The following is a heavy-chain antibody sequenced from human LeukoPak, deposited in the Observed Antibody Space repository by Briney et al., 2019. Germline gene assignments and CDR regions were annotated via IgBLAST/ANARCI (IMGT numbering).Heavy chain of an antibody. CDR1: GGSISRYY. Sequence: SETLSLTCTVSGGSISRYYWSWIRQPPGKGLEWIGYIYYSGSTNYNPSLKSRVTISVDTSKNQFSLKLSSVTAADTAVYYCARHLMVRGVAYFDYWGQGTLVTVSS. CDR3: ARHLMVRGVAYFDY. V-gene: IGHV4-59*08. D-gene: IGHD3-10*01. CDR2: IYYSGST. J-gene: IGHJ4*02.